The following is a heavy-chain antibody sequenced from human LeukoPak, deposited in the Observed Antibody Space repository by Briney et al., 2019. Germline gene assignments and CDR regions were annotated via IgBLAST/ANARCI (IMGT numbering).Heavy chain of an antibody. CDR3: AKYRLSFTMVRGSIDY. CDR1: GFTFSSYG. V-gene: IGHV3-30*18. J-gene: IGHJ4*02. CDR2: ISYDGSNK. Sequence: GRSLRLSCAASGFTFSSYGMHWVRQAPGKGLEWVAVISYDGSNKYYADSVKGRFTISRDNSKNTLYLQMNSLRAEDTAVYYCAKYRLSFTMVRGSIDYWGQGTLVTVSS. D-gene: IGHD3-10*01.